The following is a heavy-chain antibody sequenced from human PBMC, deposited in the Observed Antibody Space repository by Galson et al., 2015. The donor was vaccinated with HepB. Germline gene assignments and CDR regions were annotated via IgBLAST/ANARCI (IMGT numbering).Heavy chain of an antibody. J-gene: IGHJ4*02. CDR2: ISYDGSNK. V-gene: IGHV3-30*04. Sequence: SLRLSCAASGFTFSSYAMHWVRQAPGKGLEWVAVISYDGSNKYYADSVKGRFTISRDNSKNTLYLQMNSLRAEDTAVYYCARDPDNYGSGRLLWDYFDYWGQGTLVTVSS. D-gene: IGHD3-10*01. CDR3: ARDPDNYGSGRLLWDYFDY. CDR1: GFTFSSYA.